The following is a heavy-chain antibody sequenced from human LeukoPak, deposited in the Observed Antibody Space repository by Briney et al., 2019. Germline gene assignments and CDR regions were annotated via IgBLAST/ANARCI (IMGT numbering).Heavy chain of an antibody. Sequence: ASVKVSCKASGYTFTNYAMNWVRQAPGQGLEWMGWIHPSTGNPTYAQGFTGRFVFSLDTSVSTTYLQISSLKAEDTAVYYCARDLGGYSYGGLADYWGQGTLVTVSS. CDR2: IHPSTGNP. CDR1: GYTFTNYA. D-gene: IGHD5-18*01. J-gene: IGHJ4*02. V-gene: IGHV7-4-1*02. CDR3: ARDLGGYSYGGLADY.